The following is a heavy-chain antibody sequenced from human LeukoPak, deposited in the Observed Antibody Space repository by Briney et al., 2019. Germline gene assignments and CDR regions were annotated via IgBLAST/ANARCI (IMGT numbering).Heavy chain of an antibody. CDR2: IKQDGSEK. D-gene: IGHD3-10*01. CDR3: ARDSKSGESSEIDF. CDR1: GLAFSSYW. J-gene: IGHJ4*02. Sequence: GGSLRLSCAISGLAFSSYWMTWVRQAPGKGLELVANIKQDGSEKYYVDSVKGRFTISRDNAKNSLYLQMSSLRVEDTAVYYCARDSKSGESSEIDFWGQGTLVTVSS. V-gene: IGHV3-7*01.